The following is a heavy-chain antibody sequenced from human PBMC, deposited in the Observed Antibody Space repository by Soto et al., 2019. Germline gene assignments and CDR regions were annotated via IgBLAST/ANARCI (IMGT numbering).Heavy chain of an antibody. J-gene: IGHJ4*02. V-gene: IGHV4-34*01. Sequence: SETLSLTCAVYGGSFSGYYWSWIRQPPGKGLEWIGEINHSGSTNYNPSLKSRVTISVDTSKNQFSLKLSSVTAADTAVYYCARGWGRIFDYWGQGQWSPSPQ. CDR3: ARGWGRIFDY. D-gene: IGHD7-27*01. CDR2: INHSGST. CDR1: GGSFSGYY.